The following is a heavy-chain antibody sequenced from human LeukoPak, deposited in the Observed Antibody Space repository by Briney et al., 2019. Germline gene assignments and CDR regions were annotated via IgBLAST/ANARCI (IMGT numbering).Heavy chain of an antibody. D-gene: IGHD4-23*01. CDR2: INLSGGST. CDR3: ATLMTMEVTPFDY. CDR1: GYTFTTYY. J-gene: IGHJ4*02. Sequence: ASVKVSCKASGYTFTTYYMHWVRQAPGQGLGWMGIINLSGGSTTYAQKFQGRVTMTRNTSTSTVYMELSSLRSDDTAVYYCATLMTMEVTPFDYWGQGTLVTVSS. V-gene: IGHV1-46*01.